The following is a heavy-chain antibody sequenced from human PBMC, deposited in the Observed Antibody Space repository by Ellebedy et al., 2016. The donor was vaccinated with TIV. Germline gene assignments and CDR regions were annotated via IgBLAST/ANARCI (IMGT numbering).Heavy chain of an antibody. J-gene: IGHJ2*01. CDR1: GGSISSDY. CDR2: FYISGST. CDR3: ARGYRGSGYFDL. V-gene: IGHV4-4*07. Sequence: MPSETLSLTCSVSGGSISSDYWSWIRQPAGKGLEWIGRFYISGSTNYNPSLKSRVTMSLDTSKNQFSLELNSVTAADTAVYYCARGYRGSGYFDLWGRGTLVTVSS. D-gene: IGHD1-14*01.